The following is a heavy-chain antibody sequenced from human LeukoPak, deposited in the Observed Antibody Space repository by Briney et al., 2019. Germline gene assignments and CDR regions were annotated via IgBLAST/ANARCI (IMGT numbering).Heavy chain of an antibody. Sequence: PSETLSLTCAVFGGSFSSYYFSRYFLHWIRQHPGKGLEWIGYIHSSGSTYYDPSLKSRVTISVDTSKNQISLKLSSVTAADTAMYYCARVHSYGPPRFDYWGQGTLVTVSS. CDR2: IHSSGST. CDR3: ARVHSYGPPRFDY. D-gene: IGHD5-18*01. V-gene: IGHV4-31*11. CDR1: GGSFSSYYFSRYF. J-gene: IGHJ4*02.